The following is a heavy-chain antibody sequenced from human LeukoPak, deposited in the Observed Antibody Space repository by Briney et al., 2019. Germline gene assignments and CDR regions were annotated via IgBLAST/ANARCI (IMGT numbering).Heavy chain of an antibody. CDR2: ISSSGSTI. Sequence: GGSLRLSCAASGFTFSDYYMSWIRQAPGKGLEWVSYISSSGSTIYYADSVKGRFTISRDNAKNSLYLQMNSLRAEDTAVYYCARGVGYYAAYYYYYGMDVWGQGTTVTVPS. CDR3: ARGVGYYAAYYYYYGMDV. J-gene: IGHJ6*02. D-gene: IGHD2/OR15-2a*01. V-gene: IGHV3-11*01. CDR1: GFTFSDYY.